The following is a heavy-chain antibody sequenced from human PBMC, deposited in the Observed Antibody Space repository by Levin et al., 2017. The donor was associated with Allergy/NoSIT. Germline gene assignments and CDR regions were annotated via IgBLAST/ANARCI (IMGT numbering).Heavy chain of an antibody. CDR3: ARGGPYHYGVDV. D-gene: IGHD1-26*01. CDR1: GFTFSYHA. V-gene: IGHV3-23*01. Sequence: GGSLRLSCAASGFTFSYHAMTWVRQAPGKGLEWVSAISGSGGSTYYPDSVKGRFTISRDNFENTLYLQMNSLRAEDTAVYFCARGGPYHYGVDVWGQGTTVTVSS. CDR2: ISGSGGST. J-gene: IGHJ6*02.